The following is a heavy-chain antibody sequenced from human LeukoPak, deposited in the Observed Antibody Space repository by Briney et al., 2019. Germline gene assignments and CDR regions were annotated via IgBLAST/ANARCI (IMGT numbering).Heavy chain of an antibody. V-gene: IGHV3-48*03. Sequence: PGGSLRLSCAASGFTFSSYEMNWVRQAPGKGLEWVSYISSSGSSMYYADSVKGRFTISRDNAKNSLYLQMSGLRAEDTAVYYCARGSGGYSGWFDPWGQGTLVTVSS. CDR3: ARGSGGYSGWFDP. CDR2: ISSSGSSM. D-gene: IGHD5-12*01. CDR1: GFTFSSYE. J-gene: IGHJ5*02.